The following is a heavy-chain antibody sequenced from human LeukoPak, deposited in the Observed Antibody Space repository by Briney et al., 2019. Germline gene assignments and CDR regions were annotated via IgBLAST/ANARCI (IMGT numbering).Heavy chain of an antibody. V-gene: IGHV3-30*02. CDR2: IRYDGSDK. D-gene: IGHD1-14*01. Sequence: GGSLRLSCAAPGFSFSSYGMHWVRQAPGKGLEWVTIIRYDGSDKFYADSVKGRFTASRDNSRSTLYLQMNSLRPEDTAVYYCARDIVEPPGSGRYFDNWGQGTLITVSS. CDR3: ARDIVEPPGSGRYFDN. J-gene: IGHJ4*02. CDR1: GFSFSSYG.